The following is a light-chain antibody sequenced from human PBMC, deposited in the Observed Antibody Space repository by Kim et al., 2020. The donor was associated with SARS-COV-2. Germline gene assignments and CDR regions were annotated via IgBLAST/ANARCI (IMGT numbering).Light chain of an antibody. V-gene: IGLV1-51*01. Sequence: GQKVTISCSGSNSNIGNNYVSWSQQIPGTAPKLLIYDDNERPSGIPDRFSGSKSGTSATLGITGLQTGDEADYYCGTWDSSLSAGVFGGGTKVTVL. CDR1: NSNIGNNY. CDR2: DDN. J-gene: IGLJ3*02. CDR3: GTWDSSLSAGV.